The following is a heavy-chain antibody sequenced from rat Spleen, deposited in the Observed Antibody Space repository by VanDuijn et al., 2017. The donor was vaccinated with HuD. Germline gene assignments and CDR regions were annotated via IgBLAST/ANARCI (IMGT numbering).Heavy chain of an antibody. CDR3: TRDGAERYFDY. CDR1: GFTFSNYD. J-gene: IGHJ2*01. V-gene: IGHV5-7*01. D-gene: IGHD1-12*02. Sequence: EVQLVESGGGLVQPGRSMTLSCAASGFTFSNYDMAWVRQAPKKGLEWVATIAYDGSSTYYRDSVKGRFTISRDDAKSTLYLQMDSLRSEDTATYYCTRDGAERYFDYWGQGVMVTVSS. CDR2: IAYDGSST.